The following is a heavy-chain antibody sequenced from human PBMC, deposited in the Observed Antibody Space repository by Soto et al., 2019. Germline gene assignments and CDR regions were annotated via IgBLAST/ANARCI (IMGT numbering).Heavy chain of an antibody. CDR2: LYNTGST. V-gene: IGHV4-59*01. J-gene: IGHJ4*02. D-gene: IGHD3-16*01. CDR1: GASISRYY. Sequence: SETLSLTCTVSGASISRYYWSWIRQSPGKGLEWIGYLYNTGSTICNPSLKSRVTISVDTSKNQFSLKMNSVTAADTAVYYCARDRSGGQYFHYWGQGTLVTVS. CDR3: ARDRSGGQYFHY.